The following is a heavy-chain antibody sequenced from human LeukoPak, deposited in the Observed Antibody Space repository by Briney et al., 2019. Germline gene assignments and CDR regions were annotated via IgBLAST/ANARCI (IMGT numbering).Heavy chain of an antibody. CDR2: IYYSWST. CDR1: GGSINSYY. J-gene: IGHJ4*02. Sequence: PSETLSLTCSVSGGSINSYYWGWLRQPPAKGLEWIGQIYYSWSTNYNPSLKSRVTISVDTSKTQFSLKLSSVTAADTAVYYCAGSYDYGGNFDYWGQGTLVTVSS. V-gene: IGHV4-59*01. D-gene: IGHD4-23*01. CDR3: AGSYDYGGNFDY.